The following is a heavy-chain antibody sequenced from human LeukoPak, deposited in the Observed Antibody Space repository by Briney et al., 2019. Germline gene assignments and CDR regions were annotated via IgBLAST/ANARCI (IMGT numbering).Heavy chain of an antibody. D-gene: IGHD3-22*01. Sequence: SETLSLTCAVYGGSFSGYYWSWIRQPPGKGLEWIGEINHSGSTNYNPSLKSRVTISADTSKNQFSLKLSSVTAADTAVYYCARGAGEYYDSSDSYFDYWGQGTLVTVSS. CDR1: GGSFSGYY. CDR3: ARGAGEYYDSSDSYFDY. J-gene: IGHJ4*02. CDR2: INHSGST. V-gene: IGHV4-34*01.